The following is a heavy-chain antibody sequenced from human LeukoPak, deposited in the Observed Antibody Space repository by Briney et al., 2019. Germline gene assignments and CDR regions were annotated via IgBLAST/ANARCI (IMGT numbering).Heavy chain of an antibody. CDR1: GYSFTSYW. J-gene: IGHJ4*02. V-gene: IGHV5-51*01. CDR3: ATSWYNSGWYLGY. Sequence: PGESLKISCKGSGYSFTSYWIGWVRQMPGKGLEWMGIIYHGDSDIRYSPSFQGQVTISADKSISTAYLQWSSLKASDTAMYYCATSWYNSGWYLGYWGQGTLVTVSS. D-gene: IGHD6-19*01. CDR2: IYHGDSDI.